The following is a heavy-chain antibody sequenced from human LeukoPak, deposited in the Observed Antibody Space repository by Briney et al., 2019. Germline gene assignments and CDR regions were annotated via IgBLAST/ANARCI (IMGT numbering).Heavy chain of an antibody. J-gene: IGHJ4*02. Sequence: PGGSLRLSCAASGFTFSSYGMHWVRQAPGKGLEWVAVIWYDGSNKYYADSVKGRFTISRDNSKNTLYLRMNSLRAEDTAVYYCARDLTVAGLYYFDYWGQGTLVTVSS. CDR2: IWYDGSNK. CDR3: ARDLTVAGLYYFDY. D-gene: IGHD6-19*01. CDR1: GFTFSSYG. V-gene: IGHV3-33*01.